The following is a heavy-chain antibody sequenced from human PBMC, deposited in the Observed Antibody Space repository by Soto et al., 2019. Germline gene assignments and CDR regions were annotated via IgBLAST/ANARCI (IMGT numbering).Heavy chain of an antibody. J-gene: IGHJ4*02. CDR2: IYYSGST. CDR3: ARGHYDILTGYYPSPFDY. Sequence: SETLSLACTVSGGSISSYYWSWIRQPPGKGLEWIGYIYYSGSTNYNPSLKSRVTISVDTSKNQFSLKLSSVTAADTAVYYCARGHYDILTGYYPSPFDYWGQGTLVTVSS. D-gene: IGHD3-9*01. CDR1: GGSISSYY. V-gene: IGHV4-59*01.